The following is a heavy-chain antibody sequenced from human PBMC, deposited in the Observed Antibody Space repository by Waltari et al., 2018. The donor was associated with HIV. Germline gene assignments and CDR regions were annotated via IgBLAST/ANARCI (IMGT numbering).Heavy chain of an antibody. Sequence: QVQLPQLAARLLKPSETLSLTFAVPGGPFSDYYWTWLRQSPGKGLEWIGEINRGGRTNYNPSLKSRPTISADTSKNEFSLRLKSMTVADTAIYFCARGRPPGMLTLDSEWWTGWYFDLWGRGTLITVSS. J-gene: IGHJ2*01. CDR1: GGPFSDYY. CDR3: ARGRPPGMLTLDSEWWTGWYFDL. V-gene: IGHV4-34*01. D-gene: IGHD2-8*01. CDR2: INRGGRT.